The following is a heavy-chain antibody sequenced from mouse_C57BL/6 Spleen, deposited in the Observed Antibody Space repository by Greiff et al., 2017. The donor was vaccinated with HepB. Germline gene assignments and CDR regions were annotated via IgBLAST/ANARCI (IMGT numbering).Heavy chain of an antibody. D-gene: IGHD1-1*01. CDR2: IDPETGGT. V-gene: IGHV1-15*01. J-gene: IGHJ1*03. CDR1: GYTFTDYE. Sequence: QVQLQQSGAELVRPGASVTLSCKASGYTFTDYEMHWVKQTPVHGLEWIGAIDPETGGTAYNQKFKGKAILTADKSSSTAYMELRSLTSEDSAVYYCTRWNYELRRYFDVWGTGTTVTVSS. CDR3: TRWNYELRRYFDV.